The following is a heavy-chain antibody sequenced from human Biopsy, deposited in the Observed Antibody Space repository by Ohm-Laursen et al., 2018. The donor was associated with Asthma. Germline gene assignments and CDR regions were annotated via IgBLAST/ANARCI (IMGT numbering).Heavy chain of an antibody. CDR2: IMTVFGTT. Sequence: ASVKVSCKAPGGTFSNFAIRWVRQAPGQGLEWLGGIMTVFGTTNYAQKFQGRVTITADESTSTAYMEVTSLRSGDTAIYYCARCQVGYSSGWSLLLKKIYYAGMDVWGQGTAVTVSS. V-gene: IGHV1-69*13. CDR1: GGTFSNFA. J-gene: IGHJ6*02. D-gene: IGHD6-19*01. CDR3: ARCQVGYSSGWSLLLKKIYYAGMDV.